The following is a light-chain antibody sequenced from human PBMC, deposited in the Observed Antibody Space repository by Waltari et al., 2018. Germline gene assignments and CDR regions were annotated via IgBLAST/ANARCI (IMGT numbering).Light chain of an antibody. CDR3: QHYNNWPLT. Sequence: EIVMTQFPATLSLSPGERATLSCRASQSVTANLAWYQQKPGQAPRLLLYGVSFRATDIPARFSGSGSGTDFTLTISSLQSEDFATYYCQHYNNWPLTFGGGTKVEIK. CDR1: QSVTAN. V-gene: IGKV3-15*01. CDR2: GVS. J-gene: IGKJ4*01.